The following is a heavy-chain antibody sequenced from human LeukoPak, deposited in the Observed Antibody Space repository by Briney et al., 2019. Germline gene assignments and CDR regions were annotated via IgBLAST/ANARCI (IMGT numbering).Heavy chain of an antibody. CDR1: GFTVSSNY. CDR3: ARSQQPSSYGSRWGTSYYYYMDV. Sequence: GGSLRLSCAAYGFTVSSNYMSWVRQAPGKGLEWVSGINWNGGSTGYADSVKGRFTISRDNAKNSLYLQMNSLRAEDTALYYCARSQQPSSYGSRWGTSYYYYMDVWGKGTTVTVSS. D-gene: IGHD3-10*01. J-gene: IGHJ6*03. CDR2: INWNGGST. V-gene: IGHV3-20*04.